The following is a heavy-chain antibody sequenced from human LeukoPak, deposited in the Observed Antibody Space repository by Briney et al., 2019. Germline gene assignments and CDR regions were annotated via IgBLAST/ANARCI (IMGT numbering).Heavy chain of an antibody. CDR1: GFTFSSYA. CDR3: AKAGIAVGEYYFDY. V-gene: IGHV3-23*01. J-gene: IGHJ4*02. CDR2: ISGSGGST. D-gene: IGHD6-19*01. Sequence: GGSLRLSCAASGFTFSSYAMSWVRLAPGKGLEWVSAISGSGGSTYYADSVKGRFTISRDNSKNTLYLQMNSLRAEDTAVYYCAKAGIAVGEYYFDYWGQGTLVTVSS.